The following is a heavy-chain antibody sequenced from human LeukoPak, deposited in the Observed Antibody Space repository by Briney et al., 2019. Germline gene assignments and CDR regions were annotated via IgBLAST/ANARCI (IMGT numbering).Heavy chain of an antibody. CDR1: GFTFSSYS. J-gene: IGHJ1*01. V-gene: IGHV3-21*01. CDR3: VYGRGYFQH. D-gene: IGHD4-17*01. Sequence: PGGSLRLSCAASGFTFSSYSMDWVRQAPGKGLEWVSSISSSSNNIYYADSVKGRFTISRDNGKNSLYLLMNSLRAEDTAVYYCVYGRGYFQHWGQGTLVTVSS. CDR2: ISSSSNNI.